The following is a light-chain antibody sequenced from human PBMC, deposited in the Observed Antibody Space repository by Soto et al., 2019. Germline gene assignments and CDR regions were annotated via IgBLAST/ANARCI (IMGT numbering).Light chain of an antibody. CDR3: CSYTRTSNHYF. V-gene: IGLV2-14*01. J-gene: IGLJ1*01. CDR2: EVR. Sequence: ALTQPASVSGSPGQSITISCTGTSSDIGGYGYVSWYQQRPGKAPKLMIYEVRYRPSGVSNRFSGSKSCNTASLTISGLQAEDEAVYYCCSYTRTSNHYFFGSGTKVTVL. CDR1: SSDIGGYGY.